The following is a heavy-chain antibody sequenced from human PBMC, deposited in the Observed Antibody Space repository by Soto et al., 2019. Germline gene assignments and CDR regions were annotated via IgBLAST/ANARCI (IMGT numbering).Heavy chain of an antibody. D-gene: IGHD7-27*01. CDR2: INHSGST. CDR3: ARDWGSGAYYFDY. CDR1: GGSFSGYY. Sequence: SETLSLTCAVYGGSFSGYYWSWIRQTPGKGLEWIGEINHSGSTNYNPSLKSRVTISVDTSKNQFSLKLSSVTAADTAVYYCARDWGSGAYYFDYWGQGTLVTVSS. V-gene: IGHV4-34*01. J-gene: IGHJ4*02.